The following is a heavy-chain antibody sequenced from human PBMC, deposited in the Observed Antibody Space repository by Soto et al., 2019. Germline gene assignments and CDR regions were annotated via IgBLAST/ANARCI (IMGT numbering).Heavy chain of an antibody. J-gene: IGHJ4*02. CDR1: GFTFRNYG. CDR3: AKERVAGRVRGDGANDY. V-gene: IGHV3-30*18. D-gene: IGHD3-10*01. Sequence: QVQLVESGGGVVQPGRSLRLSCAASGFTFRNYGMHWVRQAPGKGLDWLPLISSDEVNEYYSDSVKGRFTISRDISKNTIYMQMNNLTAEDTAVYYCAKERVAGRVRGDGANDYWGQGTLVAVSS. CDR2: ISSDEVNE.